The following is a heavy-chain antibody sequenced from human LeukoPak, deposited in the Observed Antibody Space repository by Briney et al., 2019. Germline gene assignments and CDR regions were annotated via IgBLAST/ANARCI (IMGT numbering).Heavy chain of an antibody. CDR1: GYTFTDYY. CDR2: INPNTGGT. V-gene: IGHV1-2*02. D-gene: IGHD3-10*01. CDR3: ARGIHYFGSKIDKTYYYMDV. Sequence: ASVKVSCRASGYTFTDYYIYWVRQAPGQGLEWMGWINPNTGGTNYAQKFQGRVTMTGDTSTSTGYMELRRLRSDDTAVYYCARGIHYFGSKIDKTYYYMDVWGKGTTVTVSS. J-gene: IGHJ6*03.